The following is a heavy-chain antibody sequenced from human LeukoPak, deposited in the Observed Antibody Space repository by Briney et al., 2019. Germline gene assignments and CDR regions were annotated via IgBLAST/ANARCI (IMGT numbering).Heavy chain of an antibody. Sequence: GGSLRLSCAASGFTFSSYAMSWVRQAPGKGLEWVSAISGSGGSTYYADSVKGRFTISRDNSRNTLYLQMNSLRAEDTAVYYCAKHDYGDLGYFDYWGQGTLVTVSS. V-gene: IGHV3-23*01. D-gene: IGHD4-17*01. J-gene: IGHJ4*02. CDR2: ISGSGGST. CDR3: AKHDYGDLGYFDY. CDR1: GFTFSSYA.